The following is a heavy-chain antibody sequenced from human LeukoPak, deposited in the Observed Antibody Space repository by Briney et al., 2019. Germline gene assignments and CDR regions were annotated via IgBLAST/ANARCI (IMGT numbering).Heavy chain of an antibody. Sequence: ASVKVSCKASGYTFISYDTNWVRQATGQGLEWMGWMNPNSGDTGYAQKFQGRVTMTRNTSISTAYMELSSLRSEDTAVYYCARYEPLLRYFQHWGQGTLVTVSS. V-gene: IGHV1-8*01. CDR3: ARYEPLLRYFQH. CDR1: GYTFISYD. D-gene: IGHD3-16*01. J-gene: IGHJ1*01. CDR2: MNPNSGDT.